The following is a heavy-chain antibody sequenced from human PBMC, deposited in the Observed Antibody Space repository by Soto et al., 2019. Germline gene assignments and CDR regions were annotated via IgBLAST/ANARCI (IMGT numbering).Heavy chain of an antibody. CDR2: IIPIFGTA. V-gene: IGHV1-69*01. CDR3: ASPYSSSSGIWFDP. D-gene: IGHD6-6*01. J-gene: IGHJ5*02. Sequence: QVQLVQSGAEVKKPGSSVKVSCKASGGTFSSYAISWVRQAPGQGLEWMGGIIPIFGTANYAQKFQGRVTITADESTSTAYKELSSLRSEDTAVYYCASPYSSSSGIWFDPWGQGTLVTVSS. CDR1: GGTFSSYA.